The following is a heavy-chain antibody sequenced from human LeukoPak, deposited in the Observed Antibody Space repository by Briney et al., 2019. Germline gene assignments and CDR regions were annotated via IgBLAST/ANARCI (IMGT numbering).Heavy chain of an antibody. D-gene: IGHD2-15*01. CDR2: ISSSSSYI. CDR1: GFTFSSYG. J-gene: IGHJ6*03. Sequence: GSLRLSCAASGFTFSSYGMNWVRQAPGKGLEWVSSISSSSSYIYYADSVKGRFTISRDNAKNSLYLQMNSLRAEDTAVYYCARVSEYCSGGSCYSISDYYYYMDVWGKGTTVTVSS. V-gene: IGHV3-21*01. CDR3: ARVSEYCSGGSCYSISDYYYYMDV.